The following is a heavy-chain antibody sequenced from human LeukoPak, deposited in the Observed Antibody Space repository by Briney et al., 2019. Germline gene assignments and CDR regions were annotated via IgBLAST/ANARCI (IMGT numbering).Heavy chain of an antibody. D-gene: IGHD3-16*01. Sequence: GGSLRLSCAASGFTFTNAWMNWVRQAPGKGLEWVSYISSISTTIYYADSVKGRFTVSRDNAKNSLYLQMNSLRDEDTAVYYCARPRGYFDHWGQGTLVTVSS. J-gene: IGHJ4*02. V-gene: IGHV3-48*02. CDR1: GFTFTNAW. CDR2: ISSISTTI. CDR3: ARPRGYFDH.